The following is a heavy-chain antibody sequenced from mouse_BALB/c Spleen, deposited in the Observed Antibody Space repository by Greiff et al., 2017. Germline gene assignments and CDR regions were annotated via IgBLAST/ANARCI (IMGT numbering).Heavy chain of an antibody. CDR3: ARGYGSSYGWFAY. J-gene: IGHJ3*01. V-gene: IGHV3-2*02. Sequence: VQLQQSGPGLVKPSQSLSLTCTVTGYSITSDYAWNWIRQFPGNKLEWMGYISYSGSTSYNPSLKSRISITRDTSKNQFFLQLNSVTTEDTATYYCARGYGSSYGWFAYWGQGTLVTVSA. CDR1: GYSITSDYA. D-gene: IGHD1-1*01. CDR2: ISYSGST.